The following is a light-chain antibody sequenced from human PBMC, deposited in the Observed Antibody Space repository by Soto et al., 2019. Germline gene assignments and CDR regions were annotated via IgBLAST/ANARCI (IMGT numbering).Light chain of an antibody. CDR1: QSISSW. CDR3: QQYNSYPYT. Sequence: DIQMTQSPSTLSASIGDRVTITCRASQSISSWLAWNQQKPGKAPKLLIYDASSLESGVPSRFSGSGSGTEFTLTISSLQPDDFATYYCQQYNSYPYTFGHGTKLEIK. CDR2: DAS. J-gene: IGKJ2*01. V-gene: IGKV1-5*01.